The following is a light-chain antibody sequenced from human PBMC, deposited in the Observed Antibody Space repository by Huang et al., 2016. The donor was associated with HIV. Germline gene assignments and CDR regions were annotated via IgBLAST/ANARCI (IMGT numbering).Light chain of an antibody. CDR1: QRLLHSSGYTS. V-gene: IGKV2-28*01. CDR3: MQTLQTPIT. J-gene: IGKJ5*01. CDR2: LGS. Sequence: DIVMTQSPLSLPVTPGEPASISCRSSQRLLHSSGYTSLDWYLQKPGQSPQLLIYLGSNRASGVPDRFRGSGSGTDFTLKISRVEAEDVGVYYCMQTLQTPITFGQGTRLEIK.